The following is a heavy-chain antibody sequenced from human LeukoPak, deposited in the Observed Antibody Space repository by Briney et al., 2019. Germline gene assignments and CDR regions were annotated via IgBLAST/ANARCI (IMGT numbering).Heavy chain of an antibody. CDR2: INHSGST. CDR3: ARGLQPHPPGIAVAGTDNWFDP. V-gene: IGHV4-34*01. D-gene: IGHD6-19*01. CDR1: GGSFSGYY. J-gene: IGHJ5*02. Sequence: PSETLSLTCAVYGGSFSGYYWSWIRQPPGKGLEWIGEINHSGSTNYNPSLKSRVTISVDTSKNQFSLKLSSVTAADTAVYYCARGLQPHPPGIAVAGTDNWFDPWGQGTLVTVSS.